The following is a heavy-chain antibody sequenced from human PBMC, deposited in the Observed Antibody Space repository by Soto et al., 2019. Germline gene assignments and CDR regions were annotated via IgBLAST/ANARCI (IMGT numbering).Heavy chain of an antibody. V-gene: IGHV1-3*04. CDR1: GYTFIRYG. CDR3: ASSGYASVFYGMDV. J-gene: IGHJ6*02. D-gene: IGHD2-2*01. Sequence: ASVKVSCKASGYTFIRYGITWVRQAPGQRPEWMGWINTGNGDTKYSPKFQGRVTITRDTSASTGYMDLSRLVSEDTAVYYCASSGYASVFYGMDVWGQGTTVTVSS. CDR2: INTGNGDT.